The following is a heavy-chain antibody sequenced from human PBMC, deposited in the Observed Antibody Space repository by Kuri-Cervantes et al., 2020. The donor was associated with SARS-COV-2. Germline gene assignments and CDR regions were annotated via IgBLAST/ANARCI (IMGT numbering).Heavy chain of an antibody. CDR3: ARGYSRGGYSGYDRNFDY. CDR1: GFTFSSYG. D-gene: IGHD5-12*01. J-gene: IGHJ4*02. V-gene: IGHV3-33*01. CDR2: IWYDGSNK. Sequence: GESLKISCAASGFTFSSYGMHWVRQAPGKGLEWVAVIWYDGSNKYYADSVKGRFTISRDNAKNSLYLQMNSLRAEDTAVYYCARGYSRGGYSGYDRNFDYWGQGTLVTVSS.